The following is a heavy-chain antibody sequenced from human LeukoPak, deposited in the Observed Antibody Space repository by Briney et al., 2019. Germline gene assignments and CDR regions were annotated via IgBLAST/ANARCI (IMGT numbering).Heavy chain of an antibody. CDR3: ARGRITMIRCFDY. J-gene: IGHJ4*02. D-gene: IGHD3-22*01. CDR1: GGTFSSYA. CDR2: IIPILGTA. V-gene: IGHV1-69*01. Sequence: AVKVSCKASGGTFSSYAISWVRQAPGRGLEWMGGIIPILGTANYAQKFQGRVTITADESTSTAYMELSSLRSEDTAVYYCARGRITMIRCFDYWGQGTLVTVSS.